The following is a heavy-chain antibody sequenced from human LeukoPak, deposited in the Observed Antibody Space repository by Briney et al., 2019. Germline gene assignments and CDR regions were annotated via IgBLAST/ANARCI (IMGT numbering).Heavy chain of an antibody. CDR3: AKEIFKWGSWFDP. Sequence: GRSLRLSCAASGFTFTSYGMHWVRQAPGKGLEWVAVISYDGTNKYYADSVKGRFTISRDNSKNTLYLHLNSLRAEDTAVYYCAKEIFKWGSWFDPWGQGTLVTVSS. CDR2: ISYDGTNK. CDR1: GFTFTSYG. V-gene: IGHV3-30*18. D-gene: IGHD7-27*01. J-gene: IGHJ5*02.